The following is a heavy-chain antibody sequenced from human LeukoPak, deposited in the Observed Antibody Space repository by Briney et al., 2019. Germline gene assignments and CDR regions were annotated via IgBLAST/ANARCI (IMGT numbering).Heavy chain of an antibody. Sequence: SQTLSLTCAISGDSVSSNSAAWNWIRQSPSRGLEWLGMTYYRSNWYNDYAVSVESRITINPDTSKNQFSLQLNSVTPEDTAVYYCARTVGDQDAFDIWGQGTMVTVSS. V-gene: IGHV6-1*01. CDR2: TYYRSNWYN. CDR3: ARTVGDQDAFDI. D-gene: IGHD3-10*01. J-gene: IGHJ3*02. CDR1: GDSVSSNSAA.